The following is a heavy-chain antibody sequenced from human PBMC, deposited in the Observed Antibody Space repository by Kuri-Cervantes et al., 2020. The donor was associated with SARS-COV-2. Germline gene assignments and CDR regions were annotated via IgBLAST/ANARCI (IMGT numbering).Heavy chain of an antibody. D-gene: IGHD4/OR15-4a*01. CDR1: GFAFSSYW. CDR3: AKFQVRYFDY. V-gene: IGHV3-23*01. CDR2: ISGSGGST. J-gene: IGHJ4*02. Sequence: GESLKISCAASGFAFSSYWMGWVRQAPGKGLEWVSAISGSGGSTYYADSVKGRFTISRDNSKNTLYLQMNSLRAEDTAVYYCAKFQVRYFDYWGQGTLVTVSS.